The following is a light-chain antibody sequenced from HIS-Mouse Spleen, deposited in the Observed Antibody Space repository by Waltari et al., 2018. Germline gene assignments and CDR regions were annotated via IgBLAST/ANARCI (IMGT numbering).Light chain of an antibody. CDR2: DVS. CDR1: SRDVGCYNY. CDR3: SSYTSSSTRV. J-gene: IGLJ3*02. V-gene: IGLV2-14*03. Sequence: QSALTQHASVSGSPGQSITISCPRTSRDVGCYNYVSFYQQHPGKAPKLMIYDVSNRPSGVSNRFSGSKSGNTASLTISGLQAEDEADYYCSSYTSSSTRVFGGGTKLTVL.